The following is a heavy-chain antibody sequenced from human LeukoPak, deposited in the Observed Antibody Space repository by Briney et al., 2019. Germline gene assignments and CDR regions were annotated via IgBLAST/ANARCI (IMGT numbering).Heavy chain of an antibody. D-gene: IGHD3-10*01. CDR3: AKPRSGSRQYYYYYMDV. Sequence: GGSLRLSCAASGFTFSSYEMNWVRQAPGKGLEWVSYISSSGSTIYYADSVKGRFTISRDNAKNSLYLQMNSLRAEDTAVYYCAKPRSGSRQYYYYYMDVWGKGTTVTVSS. CDR1: GFTFSSYE. CDR2: ISSSGSTI. J-gene: IGHJ6*03. V-gene: IGHV3-48*03.